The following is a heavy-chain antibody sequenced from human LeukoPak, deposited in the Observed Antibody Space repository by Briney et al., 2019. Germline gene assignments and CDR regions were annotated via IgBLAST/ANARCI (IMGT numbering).Heavy chain of an antibody. CDR2: ISSSGITI. Sequence: GGSLRLSCAASGFTFSDYYMTWIRQAPGKGLEWVSYISSSGITIYYADSVKGRFTISRDNAKKSLYLEMISLRAEDTAVYYCARDQYGLGYGSLFDYWGQGTLVTVSS. D-gene: IGHD3-10*01. CDR1: GFTFSDYY. J-gene: IGHJ4*02. V-gene: IGHV3-11*01. CDR3: ARDQYGLGYGSLFDY.